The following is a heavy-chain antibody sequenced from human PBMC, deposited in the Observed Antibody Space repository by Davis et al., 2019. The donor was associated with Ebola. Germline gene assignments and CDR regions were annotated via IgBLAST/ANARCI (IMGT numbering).Heavy chain of an antibody. D-gene: IGHD2-2*01. J-gene: IGHJ4*02. Sequence: AASVKVSCKASGYTFTAYHIHWVRQAPGQGLEWMGRMNPHSGDTNYAQNFQGRVTMTRDTSINTAYMELSRLRYDDTAVYYCARLCSSSCPDDYWVQGSLVTVSS. CDR2: MNPHSGDT. CDR1: GYTFTAYH. V-gene: IGHV1-2*06. CDR3: ARLCSSSCPDDY.